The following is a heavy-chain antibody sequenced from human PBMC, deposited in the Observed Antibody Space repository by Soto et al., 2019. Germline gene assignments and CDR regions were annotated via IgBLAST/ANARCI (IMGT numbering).Heavy chain of an antibody. CDR3: ATAREYSFCYNYYDP. Sequence: AVVKLSCQSSGYPFTSYHMHWVRHARGQGLEWMGLINPSDDRTRYAQKFEGRVTLTSDTSTTIVYMGFSSLRSEDTAIYYCATAREYSFCYNYYDPWGPGTVVTVSS. J-gene: IGHJ5*02. D-gene: IGHD5-18*01. V-gene: IGHV1-46*01. CDR2: INPSDDRT. CDR1: GYPFTSYH.